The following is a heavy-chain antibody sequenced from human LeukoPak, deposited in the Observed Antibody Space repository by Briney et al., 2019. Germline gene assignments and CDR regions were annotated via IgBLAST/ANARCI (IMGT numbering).Heavy chain of an antibody. CDR3: AAAWLVAARDAFDV. CDR1: GYTFNNYG. J-gene: IGHJ3*01. D-gene: IGHD5-12*01. V-gene: IGHV1-18*01. CDR2: ISPKNGNT. Sequence: ASVKVSCKASGYTFNNYGVSWVRQAPGQGLEWVGWISPKNGNTNYAQKLLGRVTMTTDTSTNTAYMELRSLRSEDTAVYYCAAAWLVAARDAFDVWGQGTMVTVSS.